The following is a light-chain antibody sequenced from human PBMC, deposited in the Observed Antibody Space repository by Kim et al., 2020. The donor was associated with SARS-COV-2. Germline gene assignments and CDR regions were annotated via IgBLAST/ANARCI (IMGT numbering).Light chain of an antibody. V-gene: IGLV3-1*01. J-gene: IGLJ2*01. CDR1: KLGDKY. Sequence: SYELTQPPSVSVSPGQTASITCSGDKLGDKYACWYQQKPGQSPVPVIYQDSKRPSGIPERFSGSNSGNTATLTISGTQAMDEADYYGQAWDSSTVVIGGGTKLTVL. CDR3: QAWDSSTVV. CDR2: QDS.